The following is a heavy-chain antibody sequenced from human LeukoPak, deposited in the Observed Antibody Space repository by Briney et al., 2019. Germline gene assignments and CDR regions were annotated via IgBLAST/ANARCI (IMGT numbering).Heavy chain of an antibody. CDR2: TSGSGGNT. Sequence: GGSLRLSCAASGFTFSSYAMTWVRQAPGKGLEWVSRTSGSGGNTYYADSVKGRFTISRDNSKNSLYLQMSSLRAEDTAVYYCAKMKGITMVRGTFDYWGQGTLVTVSS. CDR1: GFTFSSYA. V-gene: IGHV3-23*01. J-gene: IGHJ4*02. D-gene: IGHD3-10*01. CDR3: AKMKGITMVRGTFDY.